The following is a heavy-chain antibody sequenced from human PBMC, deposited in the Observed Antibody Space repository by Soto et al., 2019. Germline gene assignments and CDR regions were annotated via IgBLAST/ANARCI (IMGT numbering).Heavy chain of an antibody. CDR3: ASGNSAYYYYYGMDV. Sequence: GGSLRLSCAASGFTFRSYAIHWVRQAPGKGLEWVAVISRDGTNKYYADSVKGRFTISRDNYKNTLYLQMNSLRAEDTAVYYCASGNSAYYYYYGMDVWGQGTPVTVSS. V-gene: IGHV3-30*04. CDR2: ISRDGTNK. J-gene: IGHJ6*02. D-gene: IGHD3-10*01. CDR1: GFTFRSYA.